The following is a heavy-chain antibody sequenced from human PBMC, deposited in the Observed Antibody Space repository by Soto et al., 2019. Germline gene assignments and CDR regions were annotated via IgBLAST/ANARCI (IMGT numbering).Heavy chain of an antibody. D-gene: IGHD2-21*02. CDR1: GFTFSSYA. J-gene: IGHJ4*02. CDR2: ISSNGRST. Sequence: EVRLVESGGALVQPGGSLRLSCSASGFTFSSYAMHWVRQAPGKGLEYGSGISSNGRSTYYADSVKGRFTISRDNSKNTLYLQMSSLRAEDTAVYYCVKRIPSYCGGDCYSFDYWGQGALVTVSS. CDR3: VKRIPSYCGGDCYSFDY. V-gene: IGHV3-64D*06.